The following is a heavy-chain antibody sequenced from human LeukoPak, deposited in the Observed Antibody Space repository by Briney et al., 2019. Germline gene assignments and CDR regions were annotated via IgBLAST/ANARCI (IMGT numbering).Heavy chain of an antibody. CDR3: AKGSAGSRPYYFDY. CDR1: GFTFSSYA. V-gene: IGHV3-23*01. J-gene: IGHJ4*02. D-gene: IGHD6-13*01. CDR2: ISTNVGST. Sequence: GGSLRLSCAAAGFTFSSYAMSWVRQAPGEGREWVSAISTNVGSTYFADSVKGRFTTTRNNSKNTLSLEMNSLRPEDTAVYYCAKGSAGSRPYYFDYWGQGTLLTVSS.